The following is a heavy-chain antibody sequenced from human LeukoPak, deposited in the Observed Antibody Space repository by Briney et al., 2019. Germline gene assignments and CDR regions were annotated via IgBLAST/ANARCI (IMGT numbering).Heavy chain of an antibody. D-gene: IGHD3-10*01. J-gene: IGHJ4*02. CDR1: GGSINNYY. Sequence: SETLSLTCTVSGGSINNYYWSWIRQPPGKGLEWIGFIYYSGNTNYNPSLKSRVTISVDTSKNQFSLRLSSVTAADTAVYYCARESYYGSGSYTYWGQGTLVTVSS. V-gene: IGHV4-59*01. CDR2: IYYSGNT. CDR3: ARESYYGSGSYTY.